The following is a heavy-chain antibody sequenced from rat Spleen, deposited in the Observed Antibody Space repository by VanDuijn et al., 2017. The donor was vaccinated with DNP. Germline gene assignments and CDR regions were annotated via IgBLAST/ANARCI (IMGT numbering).Heavy chain of an antibody. V-gene: IGHV5-7*01. CDR3: TTNSRELDYFDY. D-gene: IGHD1-10*01. Sequence: EVQLVESGGGLVQPGRSMKLSCAASGFTFSNYDMAWVRQAPKKGLEWVATISYDGSSTYYRDPVKGRFTISRDNAKSTLYLQMDSLRSEDTATYYGTTNSRELDYFDYWGQGVMVTVSS. CDR2: ISYDGSST. J-gene: IGHJ2*01. CDR1: GFTFSNYD.